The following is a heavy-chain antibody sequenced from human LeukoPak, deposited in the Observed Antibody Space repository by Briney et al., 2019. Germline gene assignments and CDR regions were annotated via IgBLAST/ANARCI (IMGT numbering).Heavy chain of an antibody. V-gene: IGHV5-51*01. J-gene: IGHJ4*02. CDR2: IYPGDSDT. CDR1: GYSFTNYW. D-gene: IGHD3-9*01. Sequence: GESLKNSCKGSGYSFTNYWIGWVRQMPGKGLEWMGIIYPGDSDTGYSPSFRGQVTISADKSISTAYLQWSSLKASDTAMYYCAREGNYNVLTGYYHYFDCWGQGTLVTVSS. CDR3: AREGNYNVLTGYYHYFDC.